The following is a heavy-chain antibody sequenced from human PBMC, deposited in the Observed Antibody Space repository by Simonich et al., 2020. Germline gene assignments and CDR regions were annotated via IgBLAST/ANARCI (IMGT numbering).Heavy chain of an antibody. CDR1: GYTFTGYY. V-gene: IGHV1-2*02. Sequence: QVQLVQSGAEVKKPGASVKVSCKASGYTFTGYYMHWLRQAPGQGLGWLGWINPIRGGQNYAQKFQGRVTMTRDTSISTAYMELSRLRSDDTAVYYCASSKLATIDYWGQGTLVTVSS. D-gene: IGHD5-12*01. J-gene: IGHJ4*02. CDR2: INPIRGGQ. CDR3: ASSKLATIDY.